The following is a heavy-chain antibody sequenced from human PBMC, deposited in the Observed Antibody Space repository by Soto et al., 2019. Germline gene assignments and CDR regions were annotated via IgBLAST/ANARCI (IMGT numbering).Heavy chain of an antibody. J-gene: IGHJ6*02. CDR1: GGSSSSYH. CDR3: ARQGFGAIHGLVDF. D-gene: IGHD3-10*01. V-gene: IGHV4-59*08. CDR2: VHSSWGT. Sequence: QVLLQESGPGLVKPSETLSLSCTVSGGSSSSYHWSWIRQTPGKGLEWIGYVHSSWGTNYNPSLKSGGALSRDTSKSQFTLKLTSVTATDTAGYDCARQGFGAIHGLVDFWGQGTTVTVSS.